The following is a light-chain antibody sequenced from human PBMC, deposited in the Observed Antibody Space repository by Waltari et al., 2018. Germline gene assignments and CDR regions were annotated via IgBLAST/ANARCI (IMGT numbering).Light chain of an antibody. CDR1: NIGSKI. CDR2: DDS. V-gene: IGLV3-21*02. Sequence: SYVLTQPPSVSVAPGQTARISCVGNNIGSKIVNWYQQKAGQAPVLVCYDDSARPSGIPERFSGSNSGNTATLTISRVEAGDEADYSCQLWDSSPVFGGGTKLTVL. CDR3: QLWDSSPV. J-gene: IGLJ2*01.